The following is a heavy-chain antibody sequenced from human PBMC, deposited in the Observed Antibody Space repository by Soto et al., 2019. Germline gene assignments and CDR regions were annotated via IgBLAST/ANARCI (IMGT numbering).Heavy chain of an antibody. D-gene: IGHD6-25*01. CDR1: SGSISSSSYY. J-gene: IGHJ4*02. V-gene: IGHV4-39*01. CDR2: IYYSGST. CDR3: ARHSPGRTPANY. Sequence: QLQLQESGPGLVKPSETLSLTCTVSSGSISSSSYYWGWIRQPPGKGLEWIGSIYYSGSTYYNPSLKSRVTISVDTSKNQFSLKLSSVTAADTAVYYCARHSPGRTPANYWGQGTLVTVSS.